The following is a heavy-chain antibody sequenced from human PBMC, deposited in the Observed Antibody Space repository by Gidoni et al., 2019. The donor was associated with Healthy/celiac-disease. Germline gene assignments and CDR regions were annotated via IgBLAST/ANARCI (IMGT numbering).Heavy chain of an antibody. CDR1: GCTFSRSA. Sequence: QVQLVQSVADVKKPGSSVHVSCKASGCTFSRSAISWVRQAPGQGLEWIGRIIPILGIANEAQKFQGRVTITADKSTSTAYMELSSMRSEDTAVYYCARVLNTALFDPWGQGTLVTVSS. CDR2: IIPILGIA. CDR3: ARVLNTALFDP. V-gene: IGHV1-69*04. D-gene: IGHD2-21*02. J-gene: IGHJ5*02.